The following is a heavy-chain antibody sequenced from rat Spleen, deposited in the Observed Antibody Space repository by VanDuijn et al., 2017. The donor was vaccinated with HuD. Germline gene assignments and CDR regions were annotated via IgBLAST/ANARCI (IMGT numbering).Heavy chain of an antibody. V-gene: IGHV3-3*01. J-gene: IGHJ3*01. CDR3: ARSDGTHYYLPFAD. CDR2: INNAGIT. CDR1: GYSIASSYR. Sequence: VQLQESGPGLVKPSQSLSLSCSVTGYSIASSYRWSWIRKFPKNELEWMGYINNAGITNYNPSLNSRISITRDASKNQFFLQVDSVTTEDTATYYCARSDGTHYYLPFADWGQGTLVTVSS. D-gene: IGHD1-12*02.